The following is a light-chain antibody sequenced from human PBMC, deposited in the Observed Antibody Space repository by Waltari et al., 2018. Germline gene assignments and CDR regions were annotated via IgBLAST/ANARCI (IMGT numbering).Light chain of an antibody. Sequence: EIVITQSPASLSVSPGERATLPCRASQSVRHTLAWYQQKPGQAPRLLIYAASPRATGVPDRFSGSGSGTDFTLTISSLQSEDFAVYYCQQDNKWPPTFGQGTKVEIK. J-gene: IGKJ1*01. V-gene: IGKV3D-15*01. CDR1: QSVRHT. CDR3: QQDNKWPPT. CDR2: AAS.